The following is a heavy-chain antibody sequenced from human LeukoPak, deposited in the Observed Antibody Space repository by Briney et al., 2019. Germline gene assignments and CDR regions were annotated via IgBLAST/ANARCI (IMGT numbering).Heavy chain of an antibody. D-gene: IGHD6-19*01. Sequence: ASVKVSCKASGYTFTSYAMHWVRQAPGQRLEWMGWINAGNGNTKYSQKFQGRVTITRDTSASTAYVELSSLRSEDTAVYYCARGSIAVLGLDLDYWGQGTLVTVSS. CDR2: INAGNGNT. V-gene: IGHV1-3*01. CDR1: GYTFTSYA. CDR3: ARGSIAVLGLDLDY. J-gene: IGHJ4*02.